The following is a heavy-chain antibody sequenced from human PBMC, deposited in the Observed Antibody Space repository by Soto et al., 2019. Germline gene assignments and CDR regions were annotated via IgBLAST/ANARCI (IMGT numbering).Heavy chain of an antibody. CDR3: AMIEYSSGSDY. V-gene: IGHV1-69*01. J-gene: IGHJ4*02. CDR1: GGTFSSFP. Sequence: QVQLVQSGAEVKKPGSSVKVSCKASGGTFSSFPIVWVRQAPGQGLEWVGGIMPIFGTTKYAQNFRDRVTIYADESTSTAYMELSSLRFEDTAVYYCAMIEYSSGSDYWGQGTLVTVFS. CDR2: IMPIFGTT. D-gene: IGHD6-19*01.